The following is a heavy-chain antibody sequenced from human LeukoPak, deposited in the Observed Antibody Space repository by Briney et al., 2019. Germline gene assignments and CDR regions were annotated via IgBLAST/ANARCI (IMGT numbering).Heavy chain of an antibody. Sequence: ASVKVSCKASGYTFTGYYMHWVRQAPGQGLEWMGWINPNSGGTNYAQKFQGRVTMTRDTSISTAYMELSRLRSDDTAVYYCARDGRYYDILTGYYNNHFDYWGQRTLVTVSS. D-gene: IGHD3-9*01. CDR3: ARDGRYYDILTGYYNNHFDY. V-gene: IGHV1-2*02. CDR1: GYTFTGYY. J-gene: IGHJ4*02. CDR2: INPNSGGT.